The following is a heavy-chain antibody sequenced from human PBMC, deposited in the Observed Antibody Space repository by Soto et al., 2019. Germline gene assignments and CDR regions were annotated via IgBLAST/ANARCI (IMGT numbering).Heavy chain of an antibody. CDR3: ARGSSIAGLYYGMDV. CDR2: NYYSGIT. CDR1: GGSISSGGYY. Sequence: QVQLQESGPGLVKPSQTLSLTCTVSGGSISSGGYYWTWIRQHPGKGLEWIGYNYYSGITYYNPFLRSRVTFSLETSKNQFSLELSSVTAADTAVYYCARGSSIAGLYYGMDVWGQGTTVTVSS. D-gene: IGHD6-6*01. J-gene: IGHJ6*02. V-gene: IGHV4-31*03.